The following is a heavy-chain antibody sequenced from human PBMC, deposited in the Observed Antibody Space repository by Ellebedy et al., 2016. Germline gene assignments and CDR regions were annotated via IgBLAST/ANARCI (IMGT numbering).Heavy chain of an antibody. V-gene: IGHV1-2*02. CDR3: ARFCLGLYYFDY. D-gene: IGHD3-3*01. CDR1: GYTLTDYY. J-gene: IGHJ4*02. Sequence: ASVKVSXXASGYTLTDYYMHWVRQAPGQGLEWMGWISPNSGGTNYAQKFQGRVTITADESTSTAYVELSSLRSEDTAVYYCARFCLGLYYFDYWGQGTLVTVSS. CDR2: ISPNSGGT.